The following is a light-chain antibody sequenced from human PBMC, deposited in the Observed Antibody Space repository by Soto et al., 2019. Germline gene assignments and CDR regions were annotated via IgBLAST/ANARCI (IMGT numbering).Light chain of an antibody. CDR3: RQYGRSLGFA. V-gene: IGKV3-20*01. CDR2: DAS. CDR1: QTVRNNY. J-gene: IGKJ4*01. Sequence: EFVLTQSPGTLSLSPGERATLSCRAIQTVRNNYLAWYQQKPGQAPRLLIYDASSRATGIPDRFSGGGSGTEFTLTISSLQSEDFAVYYCRQYGRSLGFAFGGGTKVDI.